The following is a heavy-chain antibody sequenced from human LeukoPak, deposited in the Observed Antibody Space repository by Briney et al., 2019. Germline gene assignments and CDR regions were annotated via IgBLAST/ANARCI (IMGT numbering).Heavy chain of an antibody. Sequence: SETLSLTCTVSGGSISSYYWSWIRQPPGKGLEWIGYIYYSGSTNYNPSLKSRVTISVDTSKNQFSLKLSSVTAADTAVYYCARWELLPAFDIWGQGTMVTVSS. J-gene: IGHJ3*02. CDR3: ARWELLPAFDI. V-gene: IGHV4-59*12. CDR2: IYYSGST. D-gene: IGHD1-26*01. CDR1: GGSISSYY.